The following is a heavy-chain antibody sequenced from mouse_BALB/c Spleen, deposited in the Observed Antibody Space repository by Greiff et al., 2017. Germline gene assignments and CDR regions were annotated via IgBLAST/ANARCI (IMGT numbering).Heavy chain of an antibody. CDR1: GYTFTDYN. J-gene: IGHJ4*01. D-gene: IGHD2-1*01. Sequence: VQLQQSGPELVKPGASVKISCKASGYTFTDYNMHWVKQSHGKSLEWIGYIYPYNGGTGYNQKFKSKATLTVDNSSSTAYMELNSLTSEDSAVYYCARNRYGNYGYAMDYWGQGTSVTVSS. V-gene: IGHV1S29*02. CDR2: IYPYNGGT. CDR3: ARNRYGNYGYAMDY.